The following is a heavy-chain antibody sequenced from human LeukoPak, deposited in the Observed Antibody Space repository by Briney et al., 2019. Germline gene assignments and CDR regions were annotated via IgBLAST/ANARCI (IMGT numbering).Heavy chain of an antibody. CDR1: GCTFSSYG. CDR3: AKGGSSSWDYFDY. J-gene: IGHJ4*02. D-gene: IGHD6-13*01. V-gene: IGHV3-23*01. Sequence: GWSLRLSCAASGCTFSSYGMIWVRQPPPKGLDWVSTISVSVTSTYYADSVKGRFTISRDTSKNTLDLQMNSLRAEDTAVYYCAKGGSSSWDYFDYWGQGTRVTVSS. CDR2: ISVSVTST.